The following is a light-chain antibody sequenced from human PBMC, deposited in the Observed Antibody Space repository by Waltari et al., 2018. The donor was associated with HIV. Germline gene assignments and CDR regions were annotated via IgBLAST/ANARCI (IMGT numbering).Light chain of an antibody. CDR1: QGINNY. V-gene: IGKV1-16*01. CDR2: AAS. J-gene: IGKJ5*01. CDR3: QQYHSYPLT. Sequence: DIQMTQSTSSLPASVGDRVTITCRASQGINNYLAWFQQKPGKAPNSLIYAASSLQSGIPSRFSGSGSETDFTLTIDSLQPEDFATYYCQQYHSYPLTFGQGTRLEIK.